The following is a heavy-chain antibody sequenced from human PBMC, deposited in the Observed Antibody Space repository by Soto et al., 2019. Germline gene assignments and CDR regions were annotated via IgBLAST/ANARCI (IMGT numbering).Heavy chain of an antibody. Sequence: PGGSLRLSCAASGFTFRIYAMHWVRQAPGKGLECVAVISYDGSNKFYRDSVKGRFTISRDNSKNTLYLQINSLRYEDTAVYYCARGDREDIAVVVGARTGEYGVDVWGQGTTVTVSS. J-gene: IGHJ6*02. CDR3: ARGDREDIAVVVGARTGEYGVDV. CDR2: ISYDGSNK. V-gene: IGHV3-30-3*01. D-gene: IGHD2-15*01. CDR1: GFTFRIYA.